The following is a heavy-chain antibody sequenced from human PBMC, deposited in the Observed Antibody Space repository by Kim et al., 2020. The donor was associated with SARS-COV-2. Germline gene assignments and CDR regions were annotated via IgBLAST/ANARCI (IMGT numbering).Heavy chain of an antibody. Sequence: ASVKVSCKASGYTFTSYAMHWVRQAPGQRLEWMGWINAGNGNTKYSQKFQGRVTITRDTSASTAYMELSSLRSEDTAVYYCAREQWLVTSNYYYGMDVWGQGTTVTVSS. V-gene: IGHV1-3*01. CDR2: INAGNGNT. D-gene: IGHD6-19*01. CDR1: GYTFTSYA. J-gene: IGHJ6*02. CDR3: AREQWLVTSNYYYGMDV.